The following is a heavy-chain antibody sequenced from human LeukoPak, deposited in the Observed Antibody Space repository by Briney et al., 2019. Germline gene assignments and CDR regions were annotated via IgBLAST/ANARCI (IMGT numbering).Heavy chain of an antibody. J-gene: IGHJ4*02. CDR2: ITMDGRTT. Sequence: SGGSPRLSCAVSGFTFNSYWMHWVRQAPGKGLVWVSRITMDGRTTRYADSVKGRFTISRDNAKNTLYLQMNSLRVEDTAVYYCTRGGSSGSVDYWGQGTLVTVSS. V-gene: IGHV3-74*01. D-gene: IGHD3-10*01. CDR3: TRGGSSGSVDY. CDR1: GFTFNSYW.